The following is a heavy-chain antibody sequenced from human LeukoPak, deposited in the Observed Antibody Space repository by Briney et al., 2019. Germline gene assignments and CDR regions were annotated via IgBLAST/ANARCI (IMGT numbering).Heavy chain of an antibody. V-gene: IGHV3-74*01. CDR2: INSDGSST. D-gene: IGHD6-13*01. CDR1: GFTFSSYW. Sequence: GGSLRLSCAASGFTFSSYWMHWVRQAPGTGLVWVSRINSDGSSTSYADSVKGRFTISRDNAKNTLYLQMNSLRAEDTAVYYCARASSWANDYWGQGTLVTVSS. CDR3: ARASSWANDY. J-gene: IGHJ4*02.